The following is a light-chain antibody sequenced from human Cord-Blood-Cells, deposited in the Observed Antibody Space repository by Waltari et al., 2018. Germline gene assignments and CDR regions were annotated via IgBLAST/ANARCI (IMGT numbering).Light chain of an antibody. CDR1: SSDVGSYNL. CDR2: EVS. CDR3: CSYAGSSTVV. V-gene: IGLV2-23*02. J-gene: IGLJ2*01. Sequence: QSALTQPASVSGSPGQSIPISCPGPSSDVGSYNLVSWSQQHPGKAPKLMIYEVSKRPSGVSNRFSGSKSGNTASLTISGLQAEDEADYYCCSYAGSSTVVFGGGTKLTVL.